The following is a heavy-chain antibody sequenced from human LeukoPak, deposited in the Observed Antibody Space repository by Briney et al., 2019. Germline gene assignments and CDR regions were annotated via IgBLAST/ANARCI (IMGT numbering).Heavy chain of an antibody. J-gene: IGHJ4*02. V-gene: IGHV3-43*01. Sequence: GGSLRLSCVVSGFTFDDYTMHWVRQTPGKRLEWISLITWHSVTTYYAESVRGRFTISRDTVQNSLFLQLNSLRVEDTAVYNCARLRDTVTSASDYWGQGTLVTVSS. CDR1: GFTFDDYT. D-gene: IGHD5-18*01. CDR2: ITWHSVTT. CDR3: ARLRDTVTSASDY.